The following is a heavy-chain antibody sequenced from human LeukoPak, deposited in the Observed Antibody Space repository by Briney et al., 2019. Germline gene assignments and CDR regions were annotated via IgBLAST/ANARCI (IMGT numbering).Heavy chain of an antibody. CDR3: ARLLVTAIPPIAFDI. Sequence: SETLSLTCNVSGGSISRYYWSWIRQSPGKGLEWVGYIYYSGSTYYTPSLRSRVTISVDTSKNQFSLNLSSVTAADTAVYYCARLLVTAIPPIAFDIWGQGTMVTVSS. CDR2: IYYSGST. D-gene: IGHD2-21*02. CDR1: GGSISRYY. J-gene: IGHJ3*02. V-gene: IGHV4-59*04.